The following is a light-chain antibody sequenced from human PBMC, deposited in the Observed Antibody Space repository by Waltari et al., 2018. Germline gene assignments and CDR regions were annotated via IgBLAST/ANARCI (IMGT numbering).Light chain of an antibody. CDR3: SSYTSSSTVV. CDR1: RRAVGGYNS. Sequence: QSALTQPASVSGSPGQSITISCHGTRRAVGGYNSVSWYEQPPGKAPKLMIYEVSNRPSGVSNRFSGSKSGNTASLTISGLQAEDEADYYCSSYTSSSTVVFGGGTKLTVL. J-gene: IGLJ2*01. V-gene: IGLV2-14*01. CDR2: EVS.